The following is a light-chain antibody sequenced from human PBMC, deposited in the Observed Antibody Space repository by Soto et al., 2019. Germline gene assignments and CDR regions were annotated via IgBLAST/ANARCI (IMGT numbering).Light chain of an antibody. J-gene: IGKJ1*01. CDR2: ATS. CDR3: QQYGSSLST. Sequence: EIVLTQSPGTLSLSPGDTAALSCRASQSVSSRYLAWYQQKSGQAPRLLIYATSSRATDIPDRFIGYGSGTDFALTISGLEPEDLAVYYCQQYGSSLSTFGQGIKVEFK. V-gene: IGKV3-20*01. CDR1: QSVSSRY.